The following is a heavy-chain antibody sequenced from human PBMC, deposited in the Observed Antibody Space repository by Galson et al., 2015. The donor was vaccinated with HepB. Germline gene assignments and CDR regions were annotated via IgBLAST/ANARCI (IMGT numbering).Heavy chain of an antibody. V-gene: IGHV3-30-3*01. CDR1: GFTFSSYA. D-gene: IGHD6-19*01. Sequence: SLRLSCAASGFTFSSYAMHWVRQAPGKGLEWVAVISYDGSNKYYADSVKGRFTISRDNSKNTLYLQMNSLRAEDTAVHYCARDSGIAVAGGGYFQHWGQGTLVTVSS. CDR3: ARDSGIAVAGGGYFQH. CDR2: ISYDGSNK. J-gene: IGHJ1*01.